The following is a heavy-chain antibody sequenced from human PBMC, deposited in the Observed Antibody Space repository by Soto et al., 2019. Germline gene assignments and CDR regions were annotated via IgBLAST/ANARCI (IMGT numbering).Heavy chain of an antibody. CDR1: GFTFDDYA. V-gene: IGHV3-9*01. Sequence: GGSLRLSCAASGFTFDDYAMHWVRQAPGKGLEWVSGISWNSGSIGYADSVKGRFTISRDNAKNSLYLQMNSLRAEDTALYYCAKDSSSGSLGYCGQGT. D-gene: IGHD1-26*01. CDR3: AKDSSSGSLGY. J-gene: IGHJ4*02. CDR2: ISWNSGSI.